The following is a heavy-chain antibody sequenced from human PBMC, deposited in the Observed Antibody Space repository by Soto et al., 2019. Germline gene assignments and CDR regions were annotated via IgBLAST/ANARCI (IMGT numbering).Heavy chain of an antibody. CDR2: MYHSGST. CDR3: TRDLKGAPVGTLAH. V-gene: IGHV4-30-2*01. Sequence: SETLSLTCAVSGGSISSGGYSWGWIRHPPGKGLEWIGYMYHSGSTYYNPSLKSRVTISIDRSKNQFYLRLNSVTAADTAVYYCTRDLKGAPVGTLAHWGQGALVSVSS. J-gene: IGHJ4*02. D-gene: IGHD1-26*01. CDR1: GGSISSGGYS.